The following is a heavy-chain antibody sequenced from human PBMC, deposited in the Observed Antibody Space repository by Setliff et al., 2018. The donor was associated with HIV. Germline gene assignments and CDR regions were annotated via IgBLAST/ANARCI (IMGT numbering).Heavy chain of an antibody. CDR2: INPRSGGT. CDR1: GYSFTDHY. J-gene: IGHJ4*02. D-gene: IGHD2-15*01. Sequence: ASVKVSCKASGYSFTDHYMHWVRQAPGQGLEWMGWINPRSGGTNYAQKFQGTVTMTRDTSINTAYMEMSRLRSDDTAVYYRARVPSRYCSPTTCPFFFDYWGQGTLVTVSS. V-gene: IGHV1-2*02. CDR3: ARVPSRYCSPTTCPFFFDY.